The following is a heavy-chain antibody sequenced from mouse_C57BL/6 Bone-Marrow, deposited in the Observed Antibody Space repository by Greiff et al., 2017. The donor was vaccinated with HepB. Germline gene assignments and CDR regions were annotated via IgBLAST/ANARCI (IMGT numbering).Heavy chain of an antibody. J-gene: IGHJ4*01. D-gene: IGHD2-5*01. CDR3: ARDDYSNPY. Sequence: EVMLVESGGGLVKPGGSLKLSCAASGFTFSSYAMSWVRQTPEKRLEWVATISDGGSYTYYPDNVKGRFTISRDNAKNNLYLQMSHLESEDTAMYYCARDDYSNPYWGQGTSVTVSS. CDR1: GFTFSSYA. V-gene: IGHV5-4*01. CDR2: ISDGGSYT.